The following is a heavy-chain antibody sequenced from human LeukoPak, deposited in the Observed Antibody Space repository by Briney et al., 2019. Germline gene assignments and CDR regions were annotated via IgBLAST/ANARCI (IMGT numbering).Heavy chain of an antibody. CDR1: GGSISSGGYY. Sequence: SQTLSLTCTVSGGSISSGGYYWSWIRQHPGKGLEWIGYIYYSGSTYYNPSLKSRVTISVDTSKNQFSLKLSSMTAADTAVYYCARGYCSGGSCYPYDAFDIWGQGTMVTVSS. V-gene: IGHV4-31*03. J-gene: IGHJ3*02. CDR2: IYYSGST. CDR3: ARGYCSGGSCYPYDAFDI. D-gene: IGHD2-15*01.